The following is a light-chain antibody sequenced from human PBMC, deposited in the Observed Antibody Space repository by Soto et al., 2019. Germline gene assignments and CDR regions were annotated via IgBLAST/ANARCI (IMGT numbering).Light chain of an antibody. J-gene: IGKJ1*01. Sequence: EIVLSQSPGTLSLSPGERDTLYCRASQSVSSSYLAWYQQKPGQAPRLLIYGASSRATGIPDRFSGSGSGTDFTLTISRLEPEDFAVYYCQQYGSSCPPWTFGQGTKVDI. CDR1: QSVSSSY. CDR3: QQYGSSCPPWT. V-gene: IGKV3-20*01. CDR2: GAS.